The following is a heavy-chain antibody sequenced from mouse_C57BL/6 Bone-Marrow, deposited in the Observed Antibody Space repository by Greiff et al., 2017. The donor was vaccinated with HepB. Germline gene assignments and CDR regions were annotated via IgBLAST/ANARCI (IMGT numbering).Heavy chain of an antibody. CDR3: ASTVVGYFDV. V-gene: IGHV5-4*01. Sequence: EVHLVESGGGLVKPGGSLKLSCAASGFTFSSYAMSWVRQTAEKRLEWVATISDGGSYTYYPDNVKGRFTISRDNAKNNLYLQMSHLKSEDTAMYYCASTVVGYFDVWGTGTTVTVSS. J-gene: IGHJ1*03. CDR1: GFTFSSYA. D-gene: IGHD1-1*01. CDR2: ISDGGSYT.